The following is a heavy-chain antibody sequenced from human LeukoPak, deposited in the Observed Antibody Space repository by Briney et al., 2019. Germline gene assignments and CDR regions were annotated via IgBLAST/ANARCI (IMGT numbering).Heavy chain of an antibody. CDR3: ARGAPPYCSGGSCYEVDAFDI. CDR2: ISSSSSYI. J-gene: IGHJ3*02. D-gene: IGHD2-15*01. Sequence: RLSCAASGFTFSSYSMNWVRQAPGKGLEWVSSISSSSSYIYYADSVKGGFTISRDNAKNSLYLQMNSLRAEDTAVYYCARGAPPYCSGGSCYEVDAFDIWGQGTMVTVSS. V-gene: IGHV3-21*01. CDR1: GFTFSSYS.